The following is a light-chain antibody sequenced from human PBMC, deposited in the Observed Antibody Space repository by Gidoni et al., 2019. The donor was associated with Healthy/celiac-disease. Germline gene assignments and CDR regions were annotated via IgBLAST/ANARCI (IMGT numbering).Light chain of an antibody. J-gene: IGLJ3*02. CDR2: VGS. V-gene: IGLV2-23*01. CDR1: SSDVGSYNL. Sequence: QSALTQHDSVSGSPEPSITITCTGTSSDVGSYNLVSWDQQHPGKAPTLMIYVGSKRPSGVSNRFSGSKSGNTASRTTSGLKAEDEADYYCCSYAGSSTWVFGGGTKLTVL. CDR3: CSYAGSSTWV.